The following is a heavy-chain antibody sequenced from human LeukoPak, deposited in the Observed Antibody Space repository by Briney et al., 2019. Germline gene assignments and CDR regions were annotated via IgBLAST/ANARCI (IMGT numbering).Heavy chain of an antibody. J-gene: IGHJ4*02. CDR3: ARGPGRSIAAAGPFDY. D-gene: IGHD6-13*01. CDR1: GGSFSGYY. CDR2: INHSGST. V-gene: IGHV4-34*01. Sequence: PSETLSLTCAVYGGSFSGYYWSWLRQPPGKGLEWIGEINHSGSTNYNPSLKSRVTISVDTSKNQFSLKLSSVTAADTAVYYCARGPGRSIAAAGPFDYWGQGTLVTVSS.